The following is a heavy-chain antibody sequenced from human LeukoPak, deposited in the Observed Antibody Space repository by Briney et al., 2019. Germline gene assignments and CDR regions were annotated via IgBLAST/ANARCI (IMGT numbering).Heavy chain of an antibody. CDR1: GYTFPSYF. V-gene: IGHV1-46*01. J-gene: IGHJ6*02. Sequence: ASVKVSCKASGYTFPSYFMHWVRQAPGQGLEWMGIINPTGGSTTYAQKFQGRVTITADESTSTAYMELSSLRSEDTAVYYCARETIFGVVQTNYYYYGMDVWGQGTTVTVSS. CDR3: ARETIFGVVQTNYYYYGMDV. CDR2: INPTGGST. D-gene: IGHD3-3*01.